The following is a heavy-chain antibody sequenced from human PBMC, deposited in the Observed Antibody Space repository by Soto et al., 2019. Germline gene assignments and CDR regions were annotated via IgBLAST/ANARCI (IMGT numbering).Heavy chain of an antibody. Sequence: EVPLVESGGGLVQPGGSLRLSCAASGFTFTNYWMHWVRQAPGKGLVWVSRVNGDGSSTIYADSVKGRFTVSRDNAKNTLYLQMNSLRAEDTAVYYCARGGVNHGFDIWGQGTMVTVSS. CDR1: GFTFTNYW. D-gene: IGHD2-8*01. CDR3: ARGGVNHGFDI. CDR2: VNGDGSST. J-gene: IGHJ3*02. V-gene: IGHV3-74*01.